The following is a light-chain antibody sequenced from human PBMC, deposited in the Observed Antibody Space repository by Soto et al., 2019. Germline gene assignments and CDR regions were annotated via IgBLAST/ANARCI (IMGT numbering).Light chain of an antibody. CDR1: QGVTTW. Sequence: DIQMTQSPSSVSASVGDRVTISCRASQGVTTWLAWYQQKPGRAPKLLIYAASTLQSGVPSRFSGSGSGTEFTLTISSLQPDDFATYYCQHYNSYSEAFGQGTKVDIK. CDR2: AAS. J-gene: IGKJ1*01. V-gene: IGKV1D-16*01. CDR3: QHYNSYSEA.